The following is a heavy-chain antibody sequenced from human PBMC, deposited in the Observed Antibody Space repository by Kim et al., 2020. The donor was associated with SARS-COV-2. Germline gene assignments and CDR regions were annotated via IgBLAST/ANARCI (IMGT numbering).Heavy chain of an antibody. CDR3: ASLALSYYYYGMDV. CDR1: GGSISSGSYY. V-gene: IGHV4-61*02. Sequence: SETLSLTCTVSGGSISSGSYYWSWIRQPAGKGLEWIGRIYTSGSTNYNPSLKSRVTISVDTSKNQFSLKLSSVTAADTAVYYCASLALSYYYYGMDVWGQGTTVTVSS. D-gene: IGHD3-16*01. CDR2: IYTSGST. J-gene: IGHJ6*02.